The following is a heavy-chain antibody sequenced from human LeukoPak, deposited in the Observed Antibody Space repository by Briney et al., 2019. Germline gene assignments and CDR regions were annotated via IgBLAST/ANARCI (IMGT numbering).Heavy chain of an antibody. V-gene: IGHV3-48*02. J-gene: IGHJ5*02. D-gene: IGHD6-13*01. Sequence: GSLRLSCAASGFTFSSFSMNWVRQSPGKGLEWLSYMSGSSSTIYYADSVKGRSTISRDNAKNSLYLQVNSLRDEDTAVYYCARDPSVAATGWGRWFDHWGQGTLVTVSS. CDR2: MSGSSSTI. CDR1: GFTFSSFS. CDR3: ARDPSVAATGWGRWFDH.